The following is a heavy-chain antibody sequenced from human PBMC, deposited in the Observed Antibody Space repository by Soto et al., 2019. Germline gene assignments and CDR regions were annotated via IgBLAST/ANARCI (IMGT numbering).Heavy chain of an antibody. CDR3: ASTDRLRGGAVDV. V-gene: IGHV1-69*02. D-gene: IGHD4-17*01. Sequence: QVQLVQSGAEVKKPGSSVKVSCKASGGTFSSYTISWVRQAPGQGLEWMGRIIPILGIANYAQKFQGRVTITADKSTSTAYMELSSLRSEDTAVYYCASTDRLRGGAVDVWGQGTTVTVSS. CDR1: GGTFSSYT. CDR2: IIPILGIA. J-gene: IGHJ6*02.